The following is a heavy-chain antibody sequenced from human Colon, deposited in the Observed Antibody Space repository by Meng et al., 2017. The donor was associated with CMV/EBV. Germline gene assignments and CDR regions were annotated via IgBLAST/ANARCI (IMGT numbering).Heavy chain of an antibody. CDR2: VSHDGKNK. CDR3: VRGSNSSFDP. J-gene: IGHJ5*02. D-gene: IGHD4-11*01. CDR1: GFSFNAFP. V-gene: IGHV3-30*04. Sequence: GESLKISCAASGFSFNAFPIHWVRQAPGKGLEWVAIVSHDGKNKNYAESVKGRFTISRDNSQNTVNLHMNSLRGDDTALYYCVRGSNSSFDPWGQGTLVTVPS.